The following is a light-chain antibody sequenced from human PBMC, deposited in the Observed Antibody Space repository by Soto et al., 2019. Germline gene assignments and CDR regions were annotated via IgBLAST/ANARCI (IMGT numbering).Light chain of an antibody. Sequence: EIVMTQSPVTLSVSPGERATLSCRASQSVSRNVAWYQQRPGQAPRLVIYATSTRATGIPARFSGSGSGTEFTLNISSLQSEDFAVSYCQQYSQWPLFTFGPGTKVDI. V-gene: IGKV3-15*01. CDR1: QSVSRN. CDR2: ATS. J-gene: IGKJ3*01. CDR3: QQYSQWPLFT.